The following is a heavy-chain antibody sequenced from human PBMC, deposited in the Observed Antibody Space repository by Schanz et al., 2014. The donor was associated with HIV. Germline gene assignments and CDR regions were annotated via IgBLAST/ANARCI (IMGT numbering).Heavy chain of an antibody. Sequence: QEQVVESGGRVVQPGRSLRLACAASGFTFSSYAMHWVRQAPGTGLEWVAVIWYDGTNDHYADSVKGRFTISRDNSKNTLYLQMNSLRVEDTAVYYCARGGIWEWDQPDFDYWGQGTLVTVSS. CDR1: GFTFSSYA. CDR3: ARGGIWEWDQPDFDY. V-gene: IGHV3-33*01. J-gene: IGHJ4*02. D-gene: IGHD2-15*01. CDR2: IWYDGTND.